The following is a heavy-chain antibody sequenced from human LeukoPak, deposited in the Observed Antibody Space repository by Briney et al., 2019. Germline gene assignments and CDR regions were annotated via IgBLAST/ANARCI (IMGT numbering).Heavy chain of an antibody. V-gene: IGHV3-30*02. CDR2: IRYDGSNK. CDR3: AKDLGATIYYFDY. Sequence: TGGSLRLSCAASAFTFGSYGMHWVRQAPGKGLEWVAFIRYDGSNKYYADSVKGRFTISRDNSKNTLYLQMNSLRAEDTAVYYCAKDLGATIYYFDYWGQGTLVTVSS. CDR1: AFTFGSYG. D-gene: IGHD1-26*01. J-gene: IGHJ4*02.